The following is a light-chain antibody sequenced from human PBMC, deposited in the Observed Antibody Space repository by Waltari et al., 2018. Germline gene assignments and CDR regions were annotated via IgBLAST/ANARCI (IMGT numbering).Light chain of an antibody. CDR1: QSVSSY. V-gene: IGKV3-11*01. CDR2: DAS. J-gene: IGKJ4*01. CDR3: QQRSNWLT. Sequence: EIVLTQSPATLSLSPGERATLSCRDSQSVSSYLAWYQQKPGQAPRLLIYDASNRATGIPGRFSGSGSGTDFTLTISSLEPEDFAVYYCQQRSNWLTFGGGTKVEIK.